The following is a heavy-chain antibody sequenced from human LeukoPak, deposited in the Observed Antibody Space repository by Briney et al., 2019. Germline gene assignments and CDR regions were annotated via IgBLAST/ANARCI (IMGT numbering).Heavy chain of an antibody. Sequence: GGSLRLSCVASGFTFSNYWMHWVRQPPGKGLVWVSRIYVDGRTTNYADSVKGRFTISRNNAKNTVYLEMNSLSVEDTATYYCIRDFRSADLWGQGTLVTVTS. CDR2: IYVDGRTT. J-gene: IGHJ5*02. CDR1: GFTFSNYW. V-gene: IGHV3-74*01. CDR3: IRDFRSADL.